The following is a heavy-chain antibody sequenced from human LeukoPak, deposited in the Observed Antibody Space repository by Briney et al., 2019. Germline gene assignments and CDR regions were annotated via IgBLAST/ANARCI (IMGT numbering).Heavy chain of an antibody. V-gene: IGHV4-59*01. CDR1: GGSISSYY. J-gene: IGHJ4*02. CDR2: IYYSGST. CDR3: ARGEWDLLFVY. D-gene: IGHD1-26*01. Sequence: PSETLSLTCTVSGGSISSYYWSWIRQPPGKGLEWIGYIYYSGSTNYNPSLKSRVTISVDTSKNQFSLKLSSVTAADTAVYYCARGEWDLLFVYWGRGTLVPVSS.